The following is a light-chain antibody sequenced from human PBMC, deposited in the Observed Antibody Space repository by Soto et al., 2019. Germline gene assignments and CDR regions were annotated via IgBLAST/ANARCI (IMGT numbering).Light chain of an antibody. CDR2: EVS. J-gene: IGLJ3*02. CDR3: TSYSRYSVLV. CDR1: SSDIGGYKY. Sequence: SVLTQPASVSGSPGQSITISCTGTSSDIGGYKYVSWYQQHPGKAPKLIIFEVSNRPSGVSDRFSGSNSGNTASLTISGLQAEDEADYYCTSYSRYSVLVFGGGTKVTVL. V-gene: IGLV2-14*01.